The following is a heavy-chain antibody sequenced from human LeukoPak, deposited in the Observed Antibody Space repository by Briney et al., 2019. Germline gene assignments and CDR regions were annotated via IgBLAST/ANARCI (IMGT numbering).Heavy chain of an antibody. CDR3: ARANYYGSGSYYYYGMDV. V-gene: IGHV3-30*04. Sequence: GGSLRLSCAASGFTFSSYAMHWVRQAPGKGLEWVAVISYDGSNKYYADSVKGRFTISRDNSKNTLYLQMNRLRAEDTAVYYCARANYYGSGSYYYYGMDVWGKGTTVTVSS. D-gene: IGHD3-10*01. CDR1: GFTFSSYA. J-gene: IGHJ6*04. CDR2: ISYDGSNK.